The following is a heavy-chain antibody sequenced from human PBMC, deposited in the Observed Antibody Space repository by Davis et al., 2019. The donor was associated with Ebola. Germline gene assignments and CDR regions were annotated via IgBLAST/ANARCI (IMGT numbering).Heavy chain of an antibody. V-gene: IGHV4-38-2*02. Sequence: PSDTLSPTFTLPGSSISIGYYWGWIRQPPGKGLVWIGSIYYSGSTYYNPSLKSRVTISVDMSKNQFSLKVSSVTAADTAVYYCARDSSHGAGREPLDYWGQGTLVTVSS. CDR2: IYYSGST. CDR3: ARDSSHGAGREPLDY. CDR1: GSSISIGYY. J-gene: IGHJ4*02. D-gene: IGHD1-14*01.